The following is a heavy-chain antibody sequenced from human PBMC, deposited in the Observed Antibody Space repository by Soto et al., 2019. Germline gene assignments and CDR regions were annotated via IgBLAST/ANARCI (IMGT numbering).Heavy chain of an antibody. CDR1: GGSISSYY. Sequence: PSETLSLTCTLSGGSISSYYWTWIRQPPGKGLEWIGYIYYSGSTNYNPSLKSRVTISVDTSKNQFSLKLSSVTAAATAVYYCARARLSSCGYVYYYGMDFWGQATTVTVSS. D-gene: IGHD6-13*01. V-gene: IGHV4-59*01. CDR3: ARARLSSCGYVYYYGMDF. CDR2: IYYSGST. J-gene: IGHJ6*02.